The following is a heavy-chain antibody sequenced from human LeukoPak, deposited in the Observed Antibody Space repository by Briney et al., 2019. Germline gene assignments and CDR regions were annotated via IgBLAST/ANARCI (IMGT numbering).Heavy chain of an antibody. D-gene: IGHD2-15*01. J-gene: IGHJ4*02. Sequence: GGSLRLSCAASGFTFNNYDMHWVRQPTGKGLEWVSGIGTTGDTYYPGSVKGRFTISRENAKNSLFLQMNSLRAGDTAVYYCARVGCCSGVSCPFDYWGQGTLVTVSS. CDR2: IGTTGDT. CDR1: GFTFNNYD. V-gene: IGHV3-13*04. CDR3: ARVGCCSGVSCPFDY.